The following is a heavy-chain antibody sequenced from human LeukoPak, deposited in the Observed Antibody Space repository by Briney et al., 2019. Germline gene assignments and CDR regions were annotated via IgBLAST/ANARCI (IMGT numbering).Heavy chain of an antibody. J-gene: IGHJ4*02. D-gene: IGHD6-19*01. CDR1: GFTVANNY. CDR3: AKDKTGYSSGWGPFDY. V-gene: IGHV3-53*01. CDR2: IYTAGST. Sequence: PGGSLRLSCAASGFTVANNYMSWVRLAPGKGLQWVSLIYTAGSTYYTDSVKGRFTISRDNSKNTLYLQMNSLRAEDTAVYYCAKDKTGYSSGWGPFDYWGQGTLVTVSS.